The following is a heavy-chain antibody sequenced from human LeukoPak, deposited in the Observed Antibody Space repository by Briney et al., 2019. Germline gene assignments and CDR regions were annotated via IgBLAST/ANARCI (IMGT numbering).Heavy chain of an antibody. CDR1: GFTLSSYW. J-gene: IGHJ4*02. V-gene: IGHV3-7*01. Sequence: GGSLRLSCAASGFTLSSYWMSWVRQAPGKGLEWVANIKQDGSEKYYVDSVKGRFTISRDNGKNSLYLQMNSLRAEDTAVYYCARGSRNYYDSSGYYYYWGQGTLVTVSS. D-gene: IGHD3-22*01. CDR3: ARGSRNYYDSSGYYYY. CDR2: IKQDGSEK.